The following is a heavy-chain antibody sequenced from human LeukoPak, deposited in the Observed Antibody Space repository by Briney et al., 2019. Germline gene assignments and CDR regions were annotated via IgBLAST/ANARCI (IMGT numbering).Heavy chain of an antibody. CDR1: GGSFSGYY. D-gene: IGHD3-10*01. CDR3: ARGPLKTYYYGSGSPPLFDY. J-gene: IGHJ4*02. CDR2: INHSGST. Sequence: TSETLSLTCAVYGGSFSGYYWSWIRQPPGKGLEWIGGINHSGSTNYNPSLKSRVTISVDTPKIPFSLKLSSVTAADTAVYYCARGPLKTYYYGSGSPPLFDYWGQGTLVTVSS. V-gene: IGHV4-34*01.